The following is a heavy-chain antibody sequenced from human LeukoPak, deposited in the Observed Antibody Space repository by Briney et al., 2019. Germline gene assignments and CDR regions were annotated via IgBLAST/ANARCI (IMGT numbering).Heavy chain of an antibody. D-gene: IGHD3-10*01. Sequence: SSETLSLTCAVYGGSFSGYYWSWIRQPPGKGLEWIGEINHSGSTNYNPSLKSRVTISVDTSKNQFSLKLSPVTAADTAVYYCARVGTMVRGVMSGFDPWGQGTLVTVSS. CDR3: ARVGTMVRGVMSGFDP. CDR2: INHSGST. CDR1: GGSFSGYY. J-gene: IGHJ5*02. V-gene: IGHV4-34*01.